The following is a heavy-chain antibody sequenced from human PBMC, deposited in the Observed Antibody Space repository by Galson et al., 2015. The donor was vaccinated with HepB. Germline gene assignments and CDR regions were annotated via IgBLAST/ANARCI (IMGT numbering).Heavy chain of an antibody. V-gene: IGHV3-30*03. CDR2: ISKDGNNK. D-gene: IGHD3-16*01. Sequence: SLRLSCAASGFTFNTFDIHWVRQGPGTRLEWVAVISKDGNNKYCADSVKGRFSISRDNSKNTIYLQMNSLRPEDTAVYYCVRDLYDFVWGSFLHWGQGTLVTVSS. J-gene: IGHJ4*02. CDR3: VRDLYDFVWGSFLH. CDR1: GFTFNTFD.